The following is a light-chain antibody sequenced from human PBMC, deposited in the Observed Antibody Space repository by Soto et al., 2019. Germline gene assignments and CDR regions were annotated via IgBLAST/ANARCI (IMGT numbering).Light chain of an antibody. Sequence: IQMTQSASSLSACVGDRVTITCRASQGIRNDLGWYQQKPGKAPKLLIYAASSLQSGVPSRFSGSGSGTDFTLTISSLQPEDFATYYCLQDYNYPTFGQGTKVEIK. CDR3: LQDYNYPT. CDR1: QGIRND. V-gene: IGKV1-6*01. CDR2: AAS. J-gene: IGKJ1*01.